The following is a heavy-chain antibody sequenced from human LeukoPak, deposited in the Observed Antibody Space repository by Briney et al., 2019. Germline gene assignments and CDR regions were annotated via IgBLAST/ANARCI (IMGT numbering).Heavy chain of an antibody. J-gene: IGHJ4*02. D-gene: IGHD5-24*01. Sequence: GGSLRLSCAASGFTFSSYGMHWVRQAPRKGLEWEAVISYDGSNKYYADSVKGRFTISRDNSKNTLYLQMNSLRAEDTAVYYCAKWLQSGGYFDYWGQGTLVTVSS. V-gene: IGHV3-30*18. CDR3: AKWLQSGGYFDY. CDR2: ISYDGSNK. CDR1: GFTFSSYG.